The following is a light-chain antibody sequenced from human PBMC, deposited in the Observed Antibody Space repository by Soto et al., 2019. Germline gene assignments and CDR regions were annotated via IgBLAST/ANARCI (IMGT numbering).Light chain of an antibody. V-gene: IGKV4-1*01. J-gene: IGKJ2*01. Sequence: DIVMTQSPDSLAVSLGERATINCKSSQSVLYNSNNKNYLAWYQQKPGQAPKLLIYWASTRESGVPDRFSGSGSGTDFTLTISSLQAEDVAVYYCQQYYGTPPYTFGQGTKLDIK. CDR1: QSVLYNSNNKNY. CDR3: QQYYGTPPYT. CDR2: WAS.